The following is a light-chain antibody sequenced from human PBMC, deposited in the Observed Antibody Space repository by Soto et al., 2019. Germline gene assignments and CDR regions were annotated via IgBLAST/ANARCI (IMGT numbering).Light chain of an antibody. Sequence: QSALTQPRSVSGSPGQSVAISCTGSRSDVGGYKYVSWYQQFPGKAPKLIIYDVSRRPSGVPDRFSGSKSGNTASLTISGLPAEDEGDFYCCSYGGGRTPLGFRGGTKLTVL. CDR2: DVS. CDR3: CSYGGGRTPLG. J-gene: IGLJ2*01. CDR1: RSDVGGYKY. V-gene: IGLV2-11*01.